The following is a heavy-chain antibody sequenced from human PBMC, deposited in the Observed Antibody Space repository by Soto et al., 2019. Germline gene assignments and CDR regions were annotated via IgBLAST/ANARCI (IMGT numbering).Heavy chain of an antibody. Sequence: SETLSLTCTVSGDSITSNTYSWNWIRQPPGKGLEWIGYIYYGGSTYYNPSLQSRVTMSVDRSKNQFSLKLNSVTAADTAVYFCASVRRGYDNSGPVDYWGQGTLVTVSS. J-gene: IGHJ4*02. D-gene: IGHD3-22*01. V-gene: IGHV4-30-2*01. CDR2: IYYGGST. CDR1: GDSITSNTYS. CDR3: ASVRRGYDNSGPVDY.